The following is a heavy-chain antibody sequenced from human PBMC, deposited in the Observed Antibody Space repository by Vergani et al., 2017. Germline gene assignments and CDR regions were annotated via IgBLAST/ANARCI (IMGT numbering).Heavy chain of an antibody. Sequence: GQLVESGGDWVQRGGSLRVSCAGSGFTFTNYDMHWVRQAPGKGLEWVAVISIDGSITHYGDSVKGRVTITRDNSKNTLYLQMTSLRGDDTAIYYCGXDAFKGKPDVVDIWGQGTMVTVSS. CDR2: ISIDGSIT. CDR3: GXDAFKGKPDVVDI. CDR1: GFTFTNYD. J-gene: IGHJ3*02. V-gene: IGHV3-30*19.